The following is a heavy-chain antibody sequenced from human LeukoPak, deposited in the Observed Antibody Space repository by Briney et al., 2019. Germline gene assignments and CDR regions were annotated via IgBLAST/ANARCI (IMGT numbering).Heavy chain of an antibody. D-gene: IGHD5-12*01. CDR1: GYTFTGYY. V-gene: IGHV1-2*02. J-gene: IGHJ6*02. CDR3: AREGVATIGAGGYYYYGMDV. Sequence: GASVKVSCKASGYTFTGYYMHWVRQAPGQGLEWMGWINPNSGGTNYAQKFQGRVTMTRDTSISTAYMELSRLRSDDTAVYYRAREGVATIGAGGYYYYGMDVWGQGTTVTVSS. CDR2: INPNSGGT.